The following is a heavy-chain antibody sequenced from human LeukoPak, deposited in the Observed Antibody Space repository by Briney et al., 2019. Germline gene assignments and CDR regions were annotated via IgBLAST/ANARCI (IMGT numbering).Heavy chain of an antibody. V-gene: IGHV5-51*01. Sequence: GESLKISCKGSGYSFTSYWIGWVRQMPGKGLEWMGIIYPDDSDTKYSPSFQGQVTTSADKSISTACLQWSSLKASDTAMYYCARLAFCTNAVCFSNYYYSMDVWGRGTTVTVSS. CDR1: GYSFTSYW. J-gene: IGHJ6*03. CDR2: IYPDDSDT. D-gene: IGHD2-8*01. CDR3: ARLAFCTNAVCFSNYYYSMDV.